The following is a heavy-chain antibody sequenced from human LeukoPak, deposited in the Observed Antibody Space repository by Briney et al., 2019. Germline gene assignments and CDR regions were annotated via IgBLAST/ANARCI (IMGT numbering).Heavy chain of an antibody. J-gene: IGHJ4*02. CDR3: ARDPTLAGYSSSWYFDY. CDR1: GDSVSSNSAA. CDR2: TYYRSKWYH. V-gene: IGHV6-1*01. Sequence: SQTLSLTCAISGDSVSSNSAAWNWIRQSPSRGLEWLGRTYYRSKWYHGYAESVKCRITINPHTSKNPFSLQLNSVTPEDTAVYYCARDPTLAGYSSSWYFDYWGQGTLVTVSS. D-gene: IGHD6-13*01.